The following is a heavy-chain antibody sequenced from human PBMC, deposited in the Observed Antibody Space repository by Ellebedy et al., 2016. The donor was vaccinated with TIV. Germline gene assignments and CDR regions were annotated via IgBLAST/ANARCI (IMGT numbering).Heavy chain of an antibody. CDR3: ARDRATVTPWQFDY. Sequence: PGGSLRLSCAASGFTFSSYAMHWVRQAPGKGLEWVAVISYDGSNKYYADSVKGRFTISRDNSKNTLYLQMNSLRAEDTAVYYCARDRATVTPWQFDYWGQGTLVTVSS. CDR2: ISYDGSNK. V-gene: IGHV3-30*01. CDR1: GFTFSSYA. J-gene: IGHJ4*02. D-gene: IGHD4-17*01.